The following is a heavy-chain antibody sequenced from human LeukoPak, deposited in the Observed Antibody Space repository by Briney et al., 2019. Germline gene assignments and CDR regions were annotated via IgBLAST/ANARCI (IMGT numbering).Heavy chain of an antibody. CDR3: AKEYYDFWSGYPHDY. J-gene: IGHJ4*02. Sequence: GGSLRLSCAASGFIFSSYEMNWVRQAPGKGLEWVSHISSSGSTIYYADSVKGRFTISRDNAKNSLYLQMNSLRAEDTAVYYCAKEYYDFWSGYPHDYWGQGTLVTVSS. D-gene: IGHD3-3*01. V-gene: IGHV3-48*03. CDR2: ISSSGSTI. CDR1: GFIFSSYE.